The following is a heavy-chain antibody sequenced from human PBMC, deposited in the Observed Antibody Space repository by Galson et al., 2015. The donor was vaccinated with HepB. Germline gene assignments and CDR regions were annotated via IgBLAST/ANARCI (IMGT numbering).Heavy chain of an antibody. CDR2: INPNSGGT. J-gene: IGHJ4*02. CDR1: GYTFTGYY. D-gene: IGHD3-22*01. Sequence: VKVSCKASGYTFTGYYMHWVRQAPGQGLEWMGWINPNSGGTNYAQKFQGRVTMTRDTSISTAYMELSRLRSDDTAVYYCARDSSGYYYVRAGVDYWGQGTLVTVSS. CDR3: ARDSSGYYYVRAGVDY. V-gene: IGHV1-2*02.